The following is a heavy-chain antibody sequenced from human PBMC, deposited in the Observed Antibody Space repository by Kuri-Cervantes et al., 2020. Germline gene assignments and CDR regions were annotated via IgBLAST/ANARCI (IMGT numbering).Heavy chain of an antibody. J-gene: IGHJ6*02. V-gene: IGHV3-11*04. D-gene: IGHD3-9*01. CDR1: GSTFSDYY. CDR2: ISSSGSTI. CDR3: ARESYDILTGYLNYYGMDV. Sequence: LFLTCAASGSTFSDYYMSWIRQAPGKGLEWVSYISSSGSTIYYADSVKGRFTISRDNAKNSLYLQMNSLRAEDTAVYYCARESYDILTGYLNYYGMDVWGQGTTVTVSS.